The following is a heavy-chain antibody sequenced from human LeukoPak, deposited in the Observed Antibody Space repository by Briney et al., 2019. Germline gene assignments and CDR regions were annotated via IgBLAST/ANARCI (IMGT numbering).Heavy chain of an antibody. CDR1: GYTFTSYY. V-gene: IGHV1-46*01. D-gene: IGHD2-2*01. CDR2: INPSGGST. Sequence: ASVKVSCKASGYTFTSYYMHWVRQAPGQGLEWMGIINPSGGSTSYAQKFQGRVTMTRDTSTSTVYMELSSLRSEDTAVYYCARDPRVVVVPAAGAAGWNYGMDVWGQGTTVTVSS. J-gene: IGHJ6*02. CDR3: ARDPRVVVVPAAGAAGWNYGMDV.